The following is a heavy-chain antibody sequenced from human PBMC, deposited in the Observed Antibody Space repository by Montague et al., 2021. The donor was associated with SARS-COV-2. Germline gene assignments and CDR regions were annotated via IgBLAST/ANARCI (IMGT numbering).Heavy chain of an antibody. D-gene: IGHD3-16*01. CDR2: INYSGST. J-gene: IGHJ5*02. V-gene: IGHV4-39*01. Sequence: SETLSLTCTVSGGSTSSSSYYWGWIRQPPGKGLEWIATINYSGSTFYNPSLKSRVTISVDTSNNHVSLNLNSVTAADTATYYCARHDITWYFEPWGQGTLVTVSS. CDR3: ARHDITWYFEP. CDR1: GGSTSSSSYY.